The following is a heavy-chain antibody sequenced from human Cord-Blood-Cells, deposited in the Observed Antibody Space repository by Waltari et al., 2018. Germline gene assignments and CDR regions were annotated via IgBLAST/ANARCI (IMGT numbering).Heavy chain of an antibody. D-gene: IGHD2-8*02. Sequence: QVQLVQSGAEVKKPGASVKVSCKASGYTFTGYHLHWVRQPPGQGLEWMGWINPNSGGTNYAQKFQGRVTMTRDTSISTAYMELSRLRSDDTAVYYCARDTERHYYYGMDVWGQGSTVTVSS. CDR3: ARDTERHYYYGMDV. CDR2: INPNSGGT. V-gene: IGHV1-2*02. CDR1: GYTFTGYH. J-gene: IGHJ6*02.